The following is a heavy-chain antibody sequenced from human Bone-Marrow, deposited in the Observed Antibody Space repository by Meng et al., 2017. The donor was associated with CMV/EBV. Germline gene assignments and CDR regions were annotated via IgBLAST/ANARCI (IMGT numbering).Heavy chain of an antibody. CDR3: ARGLYDFWCGQYGMDV. CDR1: GCSISSSCYY. D-gene: IGHD3-3*01. Sequence: GSLRLSRTVSGCSISSSCYYWGWLRQPPGKGLEWIGSIYYSGSTYYNPSLKSRITISVDTSKNQFSRTLSSVTAADTAVYYGARGLYDFWCGQYGMDVWGQGTTVTVSS. J-gene: IGHJ6*02. CDR2: IYYSGST. V-gene: IGHV4-39*01.